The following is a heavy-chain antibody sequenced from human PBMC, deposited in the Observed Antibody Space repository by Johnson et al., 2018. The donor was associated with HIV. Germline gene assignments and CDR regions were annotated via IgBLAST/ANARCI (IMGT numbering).Heavy chain of an antibody. Sequence: QVLLVESGGGVVQPGRSLRLSCAASGFTFSSYALHWVRQAPGKGLDWVAIISYDGSNKYYADSVKGRFTISRDNSKDTLYLQMNSLRAEDTAVYYCARDPLYDMAHTDGFDIWGQGTMVTVSS. D-gene: IGHD2-8*01. CDR3: ARDPLYDMAHTDGFDI. CDR2: ISYDGSNK. CDR1: GFTFSSYA. J-gene: IGHJ3*02. V-gene: IGHV3-30-3*01.